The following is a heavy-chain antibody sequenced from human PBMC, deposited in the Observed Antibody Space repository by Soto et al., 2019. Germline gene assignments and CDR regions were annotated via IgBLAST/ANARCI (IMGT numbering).Heavy chain of an antibody. CDR1: GCTFSSYA. CDR2: ISSNGGST. V-gene: IGHV3-64D*06. D-gene: IGHD6-13*01. J-gene: IGHJ4*02. Sequence: GALRRSGSASGCTFSSYAMHWVRQAPGKGLEYVSAISSNGGSTYYADSVKGRFTISRDNSKNTLYLQMSSLRAEDTAVYYCVKERQQLVYFDYWGQGTLVTVSS. CDR3: VKERQQLVYFDY.